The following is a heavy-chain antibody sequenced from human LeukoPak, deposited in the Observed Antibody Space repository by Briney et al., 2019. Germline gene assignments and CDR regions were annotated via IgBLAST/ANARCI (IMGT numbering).Heavy chain of an antibody. CDR3: ARDRDYYGSGSSYSDY. J-gene: IGHJ4*02. CDR1: GGSISSYY. CDR2: IYYSGST. V-gene: IGHV4-59*01. Sequence: SETLSLTCTVSGGSISSYYWSWIRQPPGKGLEWIGYIYYSGSTNYNPSLRSRVTISIDTSKNQFSLKLSSVIAADTAVYYCARDRDYYGSGSSYSDYWGQGTLVTVSS. D-gene: IGHD3-10*01.